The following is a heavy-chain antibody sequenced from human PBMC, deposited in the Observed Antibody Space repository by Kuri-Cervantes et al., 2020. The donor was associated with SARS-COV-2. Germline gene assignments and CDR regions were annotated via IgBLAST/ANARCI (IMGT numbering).Heavy chain of an antibody. CDR2: ISYDGSNK. V-gene: IGHV3-30-3*01. CDR1: GFTFSRYA. CDR3: ARRWATISVVWYFDL. Sequence: GESLKISCAGSGFTFSRYAIHCVRQAPGKGLEWVAVISYDGSNKYYADSVKSRFTISRDNSKNTLYLQMNSLRAEDTAVYYCARRWATISVVWYFDLWGRGTLVTVSS. D-gene: IGHD5-12*01. J-gene: IGHJ2*01.